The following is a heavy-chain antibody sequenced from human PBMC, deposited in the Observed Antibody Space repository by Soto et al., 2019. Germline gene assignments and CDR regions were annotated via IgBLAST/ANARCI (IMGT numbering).Heavy chain of an antibody. D-gene: IGHD3-3*01. CDR3: ARDRTDYDFWSGYYGPIDYYGMDV. V-gene: IGHV3-48*01. CDR1: GFTFSSYS. J-gene: IGHJ6*02. CDR2: ISSSSSTT. Sequence: PGGSLRLSCAASGFTFSSYSMNWVRQAPGKGLEWVSDISSSSSTTHYADSVKGRFTISRDNSKNTLYLQMNSLRAEDTAVYYCARDRTDYDFWSGYYGPIDYYGMDVWGQGTTVTVSS.